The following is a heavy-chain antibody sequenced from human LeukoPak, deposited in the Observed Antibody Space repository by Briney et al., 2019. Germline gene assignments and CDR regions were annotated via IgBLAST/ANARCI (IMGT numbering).Heavy chain of an antibody. V-gene: IGHV1-18*01. Sequence: ASVKVSCKASGYTFTSYDINWVRQAPGQGLEWMGWISAYNGNTNYPQKLQGRVTMTTDTSTSTAYMELRSLRSDDTAVYYCASLHYDILTGYPDYAFDIWGQGTMVTVSS. CDR2: ISAYNGNT. J-gene: IGHJ3*02. D-gene: IGHD3-9*01. CDR1: GYTFTSYD. CDR3: ASLHYDILTGYPDYAFDI.